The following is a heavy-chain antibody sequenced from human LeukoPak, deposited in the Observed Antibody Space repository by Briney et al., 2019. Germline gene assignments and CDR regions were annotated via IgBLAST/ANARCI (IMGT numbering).Heavy chain of an antibody. CDR3: AKDQVAVAGKWPRHFDY. J-gene: IGHJ4*02. CDR1: GVTLSSYA. V-gene: IGHV3-23*01. CDR2: ISGSGGTT. D-gene: IGHD6-19*01. Sequence: GGSLRLSCAASGVTLSSYAMSWARQAPGKGLEWVSAISGSGGTTYYADSVKGRFTISRDNSKNTLYVQMNSLRAEDTAVYYCAKDQVAVAGKWPRHFDYWGQGTLVTVSS.